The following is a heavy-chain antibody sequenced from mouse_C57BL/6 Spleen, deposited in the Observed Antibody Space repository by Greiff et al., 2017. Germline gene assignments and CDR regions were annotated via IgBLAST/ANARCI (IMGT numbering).Heavy chain of an antibody. CDR2: ISNGGGST. CDR3: ARRNYDISYAMDY. D-gene: IGHD2-4*01. CDR1: GFTFSDYY. J-gene: IGHJ4*01. V-gene: IGHV5-12*01. Sequence: EVKLVESGGGLVQPGGSLKLSCAASGFTFSDYYMYWVRQTPEQRLEWVAYISNGGGSTYYPDTVKGRFTITRDNAKNTLYLQMSRLKSEDTAMYSCARRNYDISYAMDYWGQGTSVTVSS.